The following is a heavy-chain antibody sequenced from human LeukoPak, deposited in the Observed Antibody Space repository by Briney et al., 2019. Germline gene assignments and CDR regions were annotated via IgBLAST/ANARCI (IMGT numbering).Heavy chain of an antibody. CDR1: GXTFSSYA. CDR3: ARSRLLVAVPFDY. Sequence: PGGSLRLSCAASGXTFSSYAMHWVRQAPGKGLEYVSAHSSNGGSTYYANSVKGRFTISRDNSKNSLYLQMGSLRAEDMAVYYCARSRLLVAVPFDYWGQGTLVTVSS. D-gene: IGHD5-12*01. CDR2: HSSNGGST. V-gene: IGHV3-64*01. J-gene: IGHJ4*02.